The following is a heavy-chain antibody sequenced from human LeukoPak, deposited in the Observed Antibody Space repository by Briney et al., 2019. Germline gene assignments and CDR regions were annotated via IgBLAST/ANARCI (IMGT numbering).Heavy chain of an antibody. V-gene: IGHV4-39*01. Sequence: SETLSLTCTVSGGSICSSSYYWGWIRQPPGKGLEWIGSIYYSGSTYYNPSLKSRVTISVDTSKNQFSLKLSSVTAADTAVYYCASGPGYYDFWSGYPRLNWFDPWGQGTLVTVSS. CDR3: ASGPGYYDFWSGYPRLNWFDP. CDR2: IYYSGST. J-gene: IGHJ5*02. D-gene: IGHD3-3*01. CDR1: GGSICSSSYY.